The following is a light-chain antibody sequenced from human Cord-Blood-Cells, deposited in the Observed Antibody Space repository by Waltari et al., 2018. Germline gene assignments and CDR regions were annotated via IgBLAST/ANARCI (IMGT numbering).Light chain of an antibody. CDR2: DVS. CDR1: SSDVGGYTY. J-gene: IGLJ2*01. CDR3: CSYAGSYTLAVV. V-gene: IGLV2-11*01. Sequence: SALTQPRSVSGSPGQSVPISCTGTSSDVGGYTYVSWYKQHTGKAPKLMIYDVSKRPSGVPDRFSGSNSGNTASLTNSGLQAEDEADYYRCSYAGSYTLAVVFGGGTKLTVL.